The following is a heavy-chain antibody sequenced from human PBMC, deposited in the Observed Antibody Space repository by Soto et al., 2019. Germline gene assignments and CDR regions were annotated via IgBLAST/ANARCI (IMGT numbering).Heavy chain of an antibody. CDR1: GFTFISYA. Sequence: EVQVLQPGGGLVQPGGSLGLSCGASGFTFISYAMSWVRDVPGKGLEWVSSISGRGANTCYAGSVKGRFIISRGNSKSQVSLHFSCVRVEDRGIYYCARDRGTFDSWGQGTLVTVSS. CDR2: ISGRGANT. J-gene: IGHJ4*02. D-gene: IGHD3-10*01. CDR3: ARDRGTFDS. V-gene: IGHV3-23*01.